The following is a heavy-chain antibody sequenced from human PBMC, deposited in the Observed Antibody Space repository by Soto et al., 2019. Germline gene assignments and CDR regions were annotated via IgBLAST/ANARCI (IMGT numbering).Heavy chain of an antibody. Sequence: EVQLLESGGGLVQPGGSLTLSCAASGFTFSSCAMSWFRQAPGKGLEWVSAIGDNGVSTYYADSVKGRLTISRDNSKKTLYLQMTSLRADDTAIYYCANYRQTTVTSEFWGQGALVTVSS. CDR3: ANYRQTTVTSEF. J-gene: IGHJ4*02. CDR2: IGDNGVST. CDR1: GFTFSSCA. V-gene: IGHV3-23*01. D-gene: IGHD4-17*01.